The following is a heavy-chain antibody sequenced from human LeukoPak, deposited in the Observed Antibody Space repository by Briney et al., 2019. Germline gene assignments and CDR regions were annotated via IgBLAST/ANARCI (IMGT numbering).Heavy chain of an antibody. CDR1: GFTFTSYG. CDR2: IWYDGSNE. V-gene: IGHV3-33*01. J-gene: IGHJ4*02. Sequence: GQSLRLSCEASGFTFTSYGMHWVRQAPGKGLGWVAAIWYDGSNEYYSDSLKGRFTISRDNSKSTLYLQMNSLRVEDTAVYHCARSGGDFYDSSGYGVIDYWGRGTLVTVSS. CDR3: ARSGGDFYDSSGYGVIDY. D-gene: IGHD3-22*01.